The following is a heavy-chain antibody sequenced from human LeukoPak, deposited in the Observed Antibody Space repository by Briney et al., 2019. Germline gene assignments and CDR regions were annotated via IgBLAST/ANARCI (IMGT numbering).Heavy chain of an antibody. J-gene: IGHJ6*02. CDR1: GFTFSTYW. D-gene: IGHD6-13*01. V-gene: IGHV3-74*01. CDR3: ARDLVEQQLVHMISLYYYYGMDV. CDR2: INTDGSST. Sequence: PGGSLRLSCAVSGFTFSTYWMHWVRQAPGKGLVWVSRINTDGSSTSYADSVKGRFTISRDNAKNSLYLQMNSLRAEDTAVYYCARDLVEQQLVHMISLYYYYGMDVWGQGTTVTVSS.